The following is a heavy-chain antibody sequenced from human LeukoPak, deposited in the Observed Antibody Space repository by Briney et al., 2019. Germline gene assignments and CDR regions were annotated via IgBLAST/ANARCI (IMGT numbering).Heavy chain of an antibody. V-gene: IGHV3-21*01. Sequence: GGSLRLSCAASGFTFSSYSMNWVRQSPGKGLEWVSFISSSSSYIYYADSVKGRFTISRDNAKNSLYLQMNSLRAEDTAVYYCATNPAVAGHFDYWGQGTLVTVSS. CDR3: ATNPAVAGHFDY. J-gene: IGHJ4*02. D-gene: IGHD6-19*01. CDR1: GFTFSSYS. CDR2: ISSSSSYI.